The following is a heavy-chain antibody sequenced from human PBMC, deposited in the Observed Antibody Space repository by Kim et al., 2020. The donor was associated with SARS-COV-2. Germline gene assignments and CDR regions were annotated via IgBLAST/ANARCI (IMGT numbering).Heavy chain of an antibody. J-gene: IGHJ5*02. CDR3: ARAAAVCGGATRYPRWFDP. CDR2: FDPEDGET. V-gene: IGHV1-24*01. D-gene: IGHD1-26*01. CDR1: GYTLTELS. Sequence: ASVKVSCKVSGYTLTELSMHWVRQAPGKGLEWMGGFDPEDGETIYAQKFQGRVTMTEDTSTDTAYMELSSLRSEDTAVYYCARAAAVCGGATRYPRWFDPWGQGTPVTASP.